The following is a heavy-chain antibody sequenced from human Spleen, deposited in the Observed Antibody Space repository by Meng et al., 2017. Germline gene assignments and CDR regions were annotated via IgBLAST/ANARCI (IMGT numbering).Heavy chain of an antibody. V-gene: IGHV3-48*03. D-gene: IGHD3-22*01. CDR2: INNGGGII. CDR1: GFSFSSYQ. CDR3: ARWNYYDPRDALDI. J-gene: IGHJ3*02. Sequence: GESLKISCAASGFSFSSYQMNWVRQAPGKGLEWFSSINNGGGIIYYADSVKGRFTISRDNAKNSLYLQMNSLRGDDTAVYYCARWNYYDPRDALDIWGQGTMVTVSS.